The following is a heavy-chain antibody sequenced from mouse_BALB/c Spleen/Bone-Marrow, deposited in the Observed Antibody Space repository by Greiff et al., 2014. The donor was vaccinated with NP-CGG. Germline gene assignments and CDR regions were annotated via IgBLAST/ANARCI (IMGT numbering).Heavy chain of an antibody. CDR3: AKNQGSFYYGSSHWYFDV. V-gene: IGHV2-5*01. Sequence: VKLQESGPGLVQPSQSLSITCTVSGFSLTSYGVHWVRQSPGKGLEWLGVIWRGGSTDYNAAFMSRLSITKDNSKSQVFFKMNSLQADDTAIYYCAKNQGSFYYGSSHWYFDVWGAGTTVTVSS. CDR2: IWRGGST. CDR1: GFSLTSYG. D-gene: IGHD1-1*01. J-gene: IGHJ1*01.